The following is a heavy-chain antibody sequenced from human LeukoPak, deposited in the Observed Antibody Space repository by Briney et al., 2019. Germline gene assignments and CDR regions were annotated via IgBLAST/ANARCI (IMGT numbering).Heavy chain of an antibody. V-gene: IGHV4-59*08. J-gene: IGHJ6*02. CDR2: IYYSGGT. CDR1: GGSISSYY. Sequence: PSETLSLTCTVSGGSISSYYWSWIRQPPGKGLEWIGYIYYSGGTNYNPSLKSRVTISVDTSKNQFSLKLSSVTAADTAVYYCARLPRGYSYGPALNYYYYGMDVWGQGTTVTVSS. D-gene: IGHD5-18*01. CDR3: ARLPRGYSYGPALNYYYYGMDV.